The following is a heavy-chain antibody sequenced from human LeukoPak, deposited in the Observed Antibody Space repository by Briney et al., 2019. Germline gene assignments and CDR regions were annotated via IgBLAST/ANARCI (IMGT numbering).Heavy chain of an antibody. D-gene: IGHD3-22*01. CDR1: GGSISSGSYY. V-gene: IGHV4-61*02. CDR3: ARGLSSGYYFDY. CDR2: IYTSGST. Sequence: SQTLSLTCTVSGGSISSGSYYWSWIRQPAGKGLEWIGRIYTSGSTNYNPSLKSRVTISVDTSKNQFSLKLSSVTAADTAVYYCARGLSSGYYFDYWGQGTLVTVSS. J-gene: IGHJ4*02.